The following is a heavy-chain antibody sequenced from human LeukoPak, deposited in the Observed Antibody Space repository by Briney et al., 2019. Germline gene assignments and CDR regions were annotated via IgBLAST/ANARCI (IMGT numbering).Heavy chain of an antibody. D-gene: IGHD4-17*01. V-gene: IGHV4-59*01. CDR1: GDSISSNY. CDR3: ARWSYGDYVRYFDY. CDR2: IHSSGNT. Sequence: SETLSLTCTVSGDSISSNYWNWIRQPPGKGLEWIGHIHSSGNTNYNPSLKSRVTISIDTSKNQFSLKLSSVTAADTAKYYCARWSYGDYVRYFDYWGQGTLVTISS. J-gene: IGHJ4*02.